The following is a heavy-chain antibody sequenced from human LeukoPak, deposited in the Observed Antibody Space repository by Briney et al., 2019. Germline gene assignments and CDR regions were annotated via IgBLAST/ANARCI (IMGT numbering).Heavy chain of an antibody. CDR1: GGSIGSSSYH. V-gene: IGHV4-39*01. D-gene: IGHD6-13*01. Sequence: NASETLPLTCTVSGGSIGSSSYHWGWIRQPPGKGLEWIGTIYYTGSTYYNPSLKSRVTISVDTPKNQFSLKLTSVTAADTAVYYCARWAMAAADYWGQGTLVTVSS. CDR3: ARWAMAAADY. CDR2: IYYTGST. J-gene: IGHJ4*02.